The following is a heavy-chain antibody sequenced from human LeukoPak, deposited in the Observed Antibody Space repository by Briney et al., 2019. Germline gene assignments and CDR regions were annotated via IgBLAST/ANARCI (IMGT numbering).Heavy chain of an antibody. V-gene: IGHV4-59*12. CDR1: GASISSYY. CDR2: IYYNGNT. D-gene: IGHD6-19*01. CDR3: ARIPGAGYSNGWYRFDP. Sequence: SETLSLTCTVSGASISSYYWSWIRQSPGKGLEWIGYIYYNGNTNYNPSLKGRVTISIDTSKNQFSLNLRSVTAADTALYYCARIPGAGYSNGWYRFDPWGQGTLVTVSS. J-gene: IGHJ5*02.